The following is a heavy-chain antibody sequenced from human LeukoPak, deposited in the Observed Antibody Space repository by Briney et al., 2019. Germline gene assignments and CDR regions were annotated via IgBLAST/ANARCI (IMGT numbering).Heavy chain of an antibody. D-gene: IGHD3-22*01. CDR1: GGTFNIYA. CDR2: IIPILGTE. J-gene: IGHJ4*02. Sequence: SVSVSYRACGGTFNIYAISWVRHAPGQGREWMGGIIPILGTEHYAQKIQRRVTITTHKYTSPAYMELSSLRSEDTAVYYCARANYYDSSGYYYSYYFDYWGQGPLVTVSS. CDR3: ARANYYDSSGYYYSYYFDY. V-gene: IGHV1-69*05.